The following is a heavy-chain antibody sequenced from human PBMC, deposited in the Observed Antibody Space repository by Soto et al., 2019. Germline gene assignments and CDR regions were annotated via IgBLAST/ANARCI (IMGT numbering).Heavy chain of an antibody. V-gene: IGHV4-34*01. J-gene: IGHJ6*02. CDR2: INHSGTI. CDR3: ARADRTLVTSYGLDV. CDR1: VGSFSGFY. D-gene: IGHD2-21*02. Sequence: SESLSLTCAVSVGSFSGFYWTWIRRPPGEGLEWIGEINHSGTINFNPSLRSRLTISLDSSKKHCSLKLTSLTAADAAVYYCARADRTLVTSYGLDVWGQGTTVTVSS.